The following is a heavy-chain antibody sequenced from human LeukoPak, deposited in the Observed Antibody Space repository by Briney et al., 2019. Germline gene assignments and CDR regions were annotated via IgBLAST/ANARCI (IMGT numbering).Heavy chain of an antibody. D-gene: IGHD4-17*01. J-gene: IGHJ4*02. CDR2: ISAYNGNT. V-gene: IGHV1-18*01. Sequence: ASVKVSCKASGYTFTSYGISWVRQAPGQGLEWMGWISAYNGNTNYAQKLQGRDTMTTDTSTSTAYMELRSLRSDDTAVYCCARGSSRGVTTPPGYWGQGTLVTVSS. CDR1: GYTFTSYG. CDR3: ARGSSRGVTTPPGY.